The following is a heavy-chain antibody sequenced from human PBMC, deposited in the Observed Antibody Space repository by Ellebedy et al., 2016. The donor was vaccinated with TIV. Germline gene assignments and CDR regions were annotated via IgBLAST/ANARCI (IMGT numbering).Heavy chain of an antibody. CDR1: GFTFSSYA. CDR2: ISGSGGST. CDR3: AKDPLPYSSGWYYFDY. J-gene: IGHJ4*02. V-gene: IGHV3-23*01. D-gene: IGHD6-19*01. Sequence: GESLKISXAASGFTFSSYAMSWVRQAPGKGLEWVSAISGSGGSTYYADSVKGRFTISRDNSKNTLYLQMNSLRAEDTAVYYCAKDPLPYSSGWYYFDYWGQGTLVTVSS.